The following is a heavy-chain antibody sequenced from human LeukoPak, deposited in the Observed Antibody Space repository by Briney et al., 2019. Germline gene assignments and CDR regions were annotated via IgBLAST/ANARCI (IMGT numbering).Heavy chain of an antibody. Sequence: SETLSLTCTVSGGPISSGGHYWSWIRQHPGKGLEWIGYIYYTGDTYYIPSLKSRVTISVDRSKNQFSLKLTSVTAADTAVYYCARERGSLPDYWGQGTLVTVSS. CDR1: GGPISSGGHY. V-gene: IGHV4-31*03. D-gene: IGHD3-16*01. CDR2: IYYTGDT. CDR3: ARERGSLPDY. J-gene: IGHJ4*02.